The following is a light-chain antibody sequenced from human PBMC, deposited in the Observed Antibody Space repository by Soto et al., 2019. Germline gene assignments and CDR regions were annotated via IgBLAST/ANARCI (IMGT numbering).Light chain of an antibody. CDR3: QQYNDWPPWT. J-gene: IGKJ1*01. Sequence: EIVMTQSPAALSVSPGERATLSCRASQSVRTNLAWYRQKPGQAPTLLIYDASIRATGIPARFSGSGSGTEFTLTISSLQSEDFADYYCQQYNDWPPWTFAHGTQVEIK. CDR1: QSVRTN. V-gene: IGKV3-15*01. CDR2: DAS.